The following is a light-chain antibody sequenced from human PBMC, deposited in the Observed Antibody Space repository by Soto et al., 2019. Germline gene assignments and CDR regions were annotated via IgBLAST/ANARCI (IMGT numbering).Light chain of an antibody. Sequence: QSALTQPPSASGSPGQSVTISCTGTFNDIGGYNYVSWYQQRPGKAPKVIIYEVYKRPSGVPDRFSGSKSGTTASLTVSGLQADDEADYYCSSYVGNNNLVFGGGTQLTVL. CDR2: EVY. CDR3: SSYVGNNNLV. J-gene: IGLJ3*02. CDR1: FNDIGGYNY. V-gene: IGLV2-8*01.